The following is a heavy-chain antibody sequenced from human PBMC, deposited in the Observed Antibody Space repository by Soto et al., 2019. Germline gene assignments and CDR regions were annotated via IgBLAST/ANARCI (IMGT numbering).Heavy chain of an antibody. Sequence: EVQLVESGGGLVKPGGSLRPSCASSGFTFSSYSMNWVRQAPGKGLEWVSSISSSSSYIYYADSVKGRFTISRDNAKTSLYLQRNRLRAEDTAVYYCARAQQEMESYYYYGMDVWGQGTMVTVSS. J-gene: IGHJ6*02. D-gene: IGHD6-13*01. CDR1: GFTFSSYS. CDR3: ARAQQEMESYYYYGMDV. V-gene: IGHV3-21*01. CDR2: ISSSSSYI.